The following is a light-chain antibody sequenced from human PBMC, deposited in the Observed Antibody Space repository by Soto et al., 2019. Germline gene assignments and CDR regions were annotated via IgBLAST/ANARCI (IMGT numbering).Light chain of an antibody. CDR1: QDISIY. V-gene: IGKV1-33*01. J-gene: IGKJ4*01. CDR2: DAS. Sequence: DIQMTQSPSSLSASVGDRVTITCQASQDISIYLNWYQQKPGKATKLLIYDASNLERGVPTRFSRSGSDTDFTFTISSLQPEDSATYYCQQYDNLLTFGGGTKVEIK. CDR3: QQYDNLLT.